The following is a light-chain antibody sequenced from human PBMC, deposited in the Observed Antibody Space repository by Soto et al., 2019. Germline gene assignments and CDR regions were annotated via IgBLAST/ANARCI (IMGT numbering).Light chain of an antibody. Sequence: QSVLNQPASVSGSPGQSITISCTGTSSDVGNYNLVSWYQQQPGKAPKLIIYEVTKRPSGLSNRFSGSKSGNTASLTISGLQAEDEADYYCCSYARTSTSYVFGTGTKVTVL. CDR1: SSDVGNYNL. CDR3: CSYARTSTSYV. J-gene: IGLJ1*01. V-gene: IGLV2-23*02. CDR2: EVT.